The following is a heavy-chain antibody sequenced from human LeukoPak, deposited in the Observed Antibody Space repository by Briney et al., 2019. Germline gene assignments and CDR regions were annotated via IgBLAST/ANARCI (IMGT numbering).Heavy chain of an antibody. CDR1: GFAFSDYS. CDR3: ARLYGSGTSYNLDY. CDR2: TRNKANSHIT. J-gene: IGHJ4*02. V-gene: IGHV3-72*01. D-gene: IGHD3-10*01. Sequence: GGSLRLSCTASGFAFSDYSMDWVRQAPGKGLEWVGRTRNKANSHITDYAASVKGRFTISRDDSKNSLYLQMNSLKNEDTAVYYCARLYGSGTSYNLDYWGQGTLVTVSS.